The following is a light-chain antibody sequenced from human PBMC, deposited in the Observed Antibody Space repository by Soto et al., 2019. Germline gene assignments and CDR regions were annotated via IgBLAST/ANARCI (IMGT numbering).Light chain of an antibody. Sequence: DIQMTQSPSSLSASVGDRVTITCRASQSINSYLIWYQQKPGKAPKVLIYAASSLQSGIPSRFSGSGSGTDFTLTISSLQPEDFATYYCQQSYSTPYTFGQGTKVDIK. CDR3: QQSYSTPYT. CDR2: AAS. CDR1: QSINSY. V-gene: IGKV1-39*01. J-gene: IGKJ2*01.